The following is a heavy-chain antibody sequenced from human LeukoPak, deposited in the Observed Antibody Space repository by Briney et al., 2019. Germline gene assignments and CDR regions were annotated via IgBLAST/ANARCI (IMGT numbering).Heavy chain of an antibody. Sequence: GGSLRLSCAASGFTFSSYSMNWVRQAPGKGLEWVSSISSSSSYIYYADSVKGRFTISRDNAKNSLYLQMNSLRAEDTAVYYCARRQIQLWLTDYWGQGTLVTVSS. J-gene: IGHJ4*02. CDR2: ISSSSSYI. CDR1: GFTFSSYS. D-gene: IGHD5-18*01. CDR3: ARRQIQLWLTDY. V-gene: IGHV3-21*01.